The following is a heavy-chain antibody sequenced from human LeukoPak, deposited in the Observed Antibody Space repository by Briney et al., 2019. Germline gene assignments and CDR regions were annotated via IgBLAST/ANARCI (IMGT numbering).Heavy chain of an antibody. J-gene: IGHJ5*02. CDR1: GGSFSGYY. CDR3: ARGLRWFDP. Sequence: SETLSLTCAVYGGSFSGYYWSWIRQPPGKGLEWIGEIDHSGSTNYNPSLKSRVTISVDTSKNQFSLKLSSVTAADTAVYYCARGLRWFDPWGQGTLVTVSS. D-gene: IGHD3-16*01. CDR2: IDHSGST. V-gene: IGHV4-34*01.